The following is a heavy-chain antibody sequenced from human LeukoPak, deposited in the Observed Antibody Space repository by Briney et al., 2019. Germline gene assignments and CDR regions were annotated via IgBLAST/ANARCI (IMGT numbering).Heavy chain of an antibody. CDR2: VYTSGNT. D-gene: IGHD1-26*01. J-gene: IGHJ4*02. V-gene: IGHV4-4*07. CDR3: ARETLVGTTNYFDN. CDR1: GGSINTDY. Sequence: PSETLPLTCTVSGGSINTDYWSWIRQPAGRGLEWIGRVYTSGNTKYNAPLQSRVTMSIDTSTKQFFLKLSSVTAADTAVYYCARETLVGTTNYFDNWGQGTLVTVSS.